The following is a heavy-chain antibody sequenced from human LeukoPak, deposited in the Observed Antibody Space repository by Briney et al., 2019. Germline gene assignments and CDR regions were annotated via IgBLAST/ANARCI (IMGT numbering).Heavy chain of an antibody. V-gene: IGHV3-11*01. CDR3: ARIRGSYSSDY. J-gene: IGHJ4*02. CDR1: GFTFSDYY. Sequence: PGGSLRLSCAASGFTFSDYYMSWIRQAPGKGLEWVSYISSSGSTKYYADSVKGRFTISRGNAKNSLDLQMNSLRAEDTAVYYCARIRGSYSSDYWGQGTLVIVSS. CDR2: ISSSGSTK. D-gene: IGHD1-26*01.